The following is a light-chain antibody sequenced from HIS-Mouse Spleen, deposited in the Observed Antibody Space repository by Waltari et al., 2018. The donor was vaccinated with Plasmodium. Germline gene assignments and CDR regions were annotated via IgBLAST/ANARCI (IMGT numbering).Light chain of an antibody. V-gene: IGLV3-19*01. CDR2: GKI. CDR1: LSSCY. CDR3: QSPDSSGNHLV. Sequence: LSSCYASWYQQKPGQAPVLVIYGKINRPSGIPDRFSGSSSGNTVTLTISGAQAEDEADYYCQSPDSSGNHLVFGGGTKLTVL. J-gene: IGLJ2*01.